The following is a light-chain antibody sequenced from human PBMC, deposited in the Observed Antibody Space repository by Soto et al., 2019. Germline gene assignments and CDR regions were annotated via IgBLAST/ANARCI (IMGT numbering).Light chain of an antibody. J-gene: IGLJ1*01. CDR3: CSSGGSPTYV. Sequence: ALAQPASVSGSPGQSITISCTGTSSNVGSYKLVSWYQQHPGKAPKLMIFEVNKRPSGVSNRFSGSKSGNTASLTISGLKVEDEADYYCCSSGGSPTYVFGTGTKVTVL. CDR2: EVN. CDR1: SSNVGSYKL. V-gene: IGLV2-23*02.